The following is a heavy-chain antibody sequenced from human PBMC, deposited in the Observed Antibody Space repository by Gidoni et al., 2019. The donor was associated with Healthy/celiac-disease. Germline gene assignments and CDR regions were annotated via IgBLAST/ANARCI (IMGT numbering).Heavy chain of an antibody. D-gene: IGHD6-13*01. Sequence: LVQSGAEVKKHGSSVKVAYKASGYTFTSYDIKWVRQATGQGLEWMGWMNPNSGNTGYAQKFQGRVTMTRNTSIRTAYMELSSLRSEDTAVYYCARGFYSSSWYFLYFQHWGQGTLVTVSS. CDR2: MNPNSGNT. CDR1: GYTFTSYD. V-gene: IGHV1-8*01. J-gene: IGHJ1*01. CDR3: ARGFYSSSWYFLYFQH.